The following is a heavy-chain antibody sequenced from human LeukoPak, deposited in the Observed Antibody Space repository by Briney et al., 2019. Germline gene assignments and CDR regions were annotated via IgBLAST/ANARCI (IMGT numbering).Heavy chain of an antibody. V-gene: IGHV4-30-2*01. CDR3: ARDPTYYDFWSGSSDAFDI. Sequence: SQTLSLTCTVSGGSISSGGYYWSWVRRPPGKGLEWIGYIYHSGSTYYNPSLKSRVTISVDRSKNQFSLKLSSVTAADTAVYYCARDPTYYDFWSGSSDAFDIWGQGTMVTVSS. J-gene: IGHJ3*02. CDR1: GGSISSGGYY. CDR2: IYHSGST. D-gene: IGHD3-3*01.